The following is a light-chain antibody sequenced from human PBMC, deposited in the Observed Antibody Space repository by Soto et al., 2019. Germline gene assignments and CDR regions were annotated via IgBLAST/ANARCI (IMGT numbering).Light chain of an antibody. Sequence: DMQKTQSPSSLSASVGDRVTITCRTSQDISNYLAWYQQKPGKVPKLLIYAASTLQSGVPSRFSGGGSGTDFSLTFSSLQPEDVATYYCQKYNSAPHTFGGGTKVEIQ. J-gene: IGKJ4*01. CDR3: QKYNSAPHT. CDR2: AAS. V-gene: IGKV1-27*01. CDR1: QDISNY.